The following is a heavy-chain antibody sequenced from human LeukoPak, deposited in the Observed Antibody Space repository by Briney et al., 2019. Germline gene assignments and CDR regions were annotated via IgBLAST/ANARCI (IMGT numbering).Heavy chain of an antibody. CDR3: ARVLVALRMDSYYYMDV. CDR1: GFSFSDYY. D-gene: IGHD2-2*01. J-gene: IGHJ6*03. CDR2: ISSSGNAM. V-gene: IGHV3-11*01. Sequence: GGSLRLSCAASGFSFSDYYMSWIRQAPGKGLEWVSYISSSGNAMHYADSVRGRFTISRDNAKNSLYLQMNSLRAEDTAVYYCARVLVALRMDSYYYMDVWGKGTTVTVSS.